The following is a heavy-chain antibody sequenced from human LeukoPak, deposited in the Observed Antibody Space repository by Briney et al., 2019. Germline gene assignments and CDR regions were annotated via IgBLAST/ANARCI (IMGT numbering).Heavy chain of an antibody. CDR2: FYSDDKT. J-gene: IGHJ2*01. D-gene: IGHD3-22*01. CDR3: ARLGSGYYFAFDL. Sequence: GGSLRLSCPASAFTVRHTYMGWVRQAPGKGLEWVSLFYSDDKTYYADSVKGRFTISRDTSKNTLSLQMHRLRDADTAVYYCARLGSGYYFAFDLWGRGTLVTVSS. CDR1: AFTVRHTY. V-gene: IGHV3-66*04.